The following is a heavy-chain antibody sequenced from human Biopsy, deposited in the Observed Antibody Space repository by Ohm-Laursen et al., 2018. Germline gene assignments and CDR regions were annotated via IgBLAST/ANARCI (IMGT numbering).Heavy chain of an antibody. CDR3: ARDCNGDNCGVDF. D-gene: IGHD2-15*01. Sequence: SVKVSCKVPGGTFSNYGVNWVRQAPGQGLECMGRIIPLIGLTNYAQKFQGRVTITADKFTSTVYMELSSLRSDDTAVYFCARDCNGDNCGVDFWGQGTLVTVS. J-gene: IGHJ4*02. V-gene: IGHV1-69*04. CDR2: IIPLIGLT. CDR1: GGTFSNYG.